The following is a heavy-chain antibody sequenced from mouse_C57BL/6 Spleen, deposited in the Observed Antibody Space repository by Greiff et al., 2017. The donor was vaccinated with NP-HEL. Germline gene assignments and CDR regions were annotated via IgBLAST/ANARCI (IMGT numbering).Heavy chain of an antibody. CDR2: IDPENGDT. V-gene: IGHV14-4*01. D-gene: IGHD1-1*01. J-gene: IGHJ4*01. Sequence: EVKLMESGAELVRPGASVKLSCTASGFNIKDDYMHWVKQRPEQGLEWIGWIDPENGDTEYASKFQGKATITADTSSNTAYLQLSSLTSEDTAVYYCTTYPLLQGDYWGQGTSVTVSS. CDR3: TTYPLLQGDY. CDR1: GFNIKDDY.